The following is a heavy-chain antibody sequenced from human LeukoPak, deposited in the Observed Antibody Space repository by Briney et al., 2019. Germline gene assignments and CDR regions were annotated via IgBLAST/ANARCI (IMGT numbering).Heavy chain of an antibody. CDR2: IDYGGST. Sequence: SETLSLTCTISGGSIGSYYWTWIRQPPGKGLEWIGYIDYGGSTNYNPSFKSRVTMSVDTSKNQFSLKLSSVTAADTAVYFCAREGRDGLFDYWGQGTLVTVSS. V-gene: IGHV4-59*12. J-gene: IGHJ4*02. CDR1: GGSIGSYY. D-gene: IGHD5-24*01. CDR3: AREGRDGLFDY.